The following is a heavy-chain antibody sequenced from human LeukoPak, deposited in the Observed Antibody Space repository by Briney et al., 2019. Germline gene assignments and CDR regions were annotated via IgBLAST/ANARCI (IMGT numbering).Heavy chain of an antibody. CDR1: GGSISSYY. CDR3: ARLAPRSSAMDV. J-gene: IGHJ6*02. V-gene: IGHV4-59*08. CDR2: IYYSGST. D-gene: IGHD6-6*01. Sequence: SETLSLTCTVSGGSISSYYWSWIRQPPGKGLEWIGYIYYSGSTNYNPSLKSRVIISVDTSKNQFSLKLTSVTAAGTAVYYCARLAPRSSAMDVWGQGTPVTVSS.